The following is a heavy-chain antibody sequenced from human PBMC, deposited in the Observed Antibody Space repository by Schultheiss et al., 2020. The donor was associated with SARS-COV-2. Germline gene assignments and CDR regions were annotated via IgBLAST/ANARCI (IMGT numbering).Heavy chain of an antibody. D-gene: IGHD2-15*01. CDR1: GFTFSSHA. CDR2: ISSSGSTI. Sequence: GGSLRLSCAASGFTFSSHAIFWVRQAPGKGLEWVSYISSSGSTIYYADSVKGRFTISRDNAKNSLYLQMNSLRAEDTAVYYCARDRDRGPGMDVWGQGTTVTVSS. V-gene: IGHV3-48*03. J-gene: IGHJ6*02. CDR3: ARDRDRGPGMDV.